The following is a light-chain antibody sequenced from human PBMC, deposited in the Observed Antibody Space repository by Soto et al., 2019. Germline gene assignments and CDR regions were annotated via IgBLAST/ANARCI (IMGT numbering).Light chain of an antibody. CDR2: DAS. V-gene: IGKV3-11*01. J-gene: IGKJ1*01. CDR1: QSVSSF. CDR3: HQRSNWPRT. Sequence: ELVLTQSPATLSLSPGERATLSCRASQSVSSFLAWYQQKPGQAPRLLIYDASSRATGIPARFSGSGSGIDFTLTISSLEPEDFAVYYCHQRSNWPRTFGQGTKV.